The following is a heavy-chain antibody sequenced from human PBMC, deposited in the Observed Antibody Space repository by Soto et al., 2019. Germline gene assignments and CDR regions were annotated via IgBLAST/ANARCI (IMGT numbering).Heavy chain of an antibody. J-gene: IGHJ4*02. V-gene: IGHV3-23*01. CDR1: GFTFSSYA. Sequence: EVQLLESGGGLVQPGGSLRLSCAASGFTFSSYAMSWVRQAPGKGLECISVISGSGGSTYYADSVKGRFTISRDNSKNTWYLEMSSLRAEDSATYYCAKDLVLYSSSSPHYFDYWGQGSLVAVSS. D-gene: IGHD6-6*01. CDR3: AKDLVLYSSSSPHYFDY. CDR2: ISGSGGST.